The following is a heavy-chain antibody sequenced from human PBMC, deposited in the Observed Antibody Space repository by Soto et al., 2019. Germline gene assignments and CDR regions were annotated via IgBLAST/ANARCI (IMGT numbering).Heavy chain of an antibody. J-gene: IGHJ4*02. CDR3: AGLFPYVSSGYHLNY. Sequence: PSETLCLTCTVSRVSISNYFWTGSRQPPGRGLEWIGYISYSGTTNYNASLRSRVTISVDTSANQFSLKLRSVTAADTAVFYCAGLFPYVSSGYHLNYLGQGTLVTVSS. D-gene: IGHD3-22*01. CDR1: RVSISNYF. CDR2: ISYSGTT. V-gene: IGHV4-59*08.